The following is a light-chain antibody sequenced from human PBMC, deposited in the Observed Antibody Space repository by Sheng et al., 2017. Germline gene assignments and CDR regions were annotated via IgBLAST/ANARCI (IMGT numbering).Light chain of an antibody. CDR2: KDT. J-gene: IGLJ2*01. Sequence: SYELTQPPSVSVSPGQTARITCSGDALPKQYAHWYQQKPSQAPVSIIYKDTERPSGIPERFSGSSSGTTVTFTISGVQAEDEADYYCQSADSTGAYVVFGGGTKLTVL. CDR3: QSADSTGAYVV. V-gene: IGLV3-25*03. CDR1: ALPKQY.